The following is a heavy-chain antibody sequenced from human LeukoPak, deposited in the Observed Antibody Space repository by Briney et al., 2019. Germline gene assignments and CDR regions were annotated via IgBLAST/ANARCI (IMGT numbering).Heavy chain of an antibody. V-gene: IGHV3-21*01. CDR2: ISSSSSYI. CDR1: GFTFSSYS. CDR3: ARGYCSSTSCYTAFDY. J-gene: IGHJ4*02. D-gene: IGHD2-2*02. Sequence: GGSLRLSCAASGFTFSSYSMNWVRQAPGKGLEWVSSISSSSSYIYYADSVKGRFTISRDNAKNSLYLQMNSLRAEDTAVYYCARGYCSSTSCYTAFDYWGQGTLVTVSS.